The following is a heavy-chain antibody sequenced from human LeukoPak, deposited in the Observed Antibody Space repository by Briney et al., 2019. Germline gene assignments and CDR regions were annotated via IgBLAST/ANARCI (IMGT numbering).Heavy chain of an antibody. V-gene: IGHV1-18*01. Sequence: GASVKASCKXSGYTFTSYGISWVRQAPGQGLEWMGWISAYNGNTNYAQKLQGRVTMTTDTSTSTAYMELRSLRSDDTAVYYCARDPQYSSGWYGAFDIWGQGTMVTVSS. J-gene: IGHJ3*02. CDR2: ISAYNGNT. CDR1: GYTFTSYG. CDR3: ARDPQYSSGWYGAFDI. D-gene: IGHD6-19*01.